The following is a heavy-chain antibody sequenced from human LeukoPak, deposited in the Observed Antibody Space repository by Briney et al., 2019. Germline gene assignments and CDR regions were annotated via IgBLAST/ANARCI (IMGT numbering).Heavy chain of an antibody. Sequence: ASVKVSCKASGYTFTSYDINWVRQATGQGLEWMGWMNPNSGNTGYAQKFQGRVTITRNTSISTAYMELSSLRSDDTAVYYCARDLNCGGDCYQKGDALDIWGQGTMVTVSS. D-gene: IGHD2-21*01. CDR2: MNPNSGNT. CDR3: ARDLNCGGDCYQKGDALDI. J-gene: IGHJ3*02. V-gene: IGHV1-8*03. CDR1: GYTFTSYD.